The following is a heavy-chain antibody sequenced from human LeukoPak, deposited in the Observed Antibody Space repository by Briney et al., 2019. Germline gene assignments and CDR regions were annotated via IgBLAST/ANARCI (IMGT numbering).Heavy chain of an antibody. CDR2: IKQDGSEK. V-gene: IGHV3-7*01. D-gene: IGHD5-12*01. CDR3: ARDRGYSGYDTGLY. Sequence: GGSLRLSCAASGFTFSSYWMSWVRQAPGKGLEWVANIKQDGSEKYYVDSVKGRFTISRDNAKNSLFLQMNSLRAEDTAVYYCARDRGYSGYDTGLYWGQGTLVTVSS. CDR1: GFTFSSYW. J-gene: IGHJ4*02.